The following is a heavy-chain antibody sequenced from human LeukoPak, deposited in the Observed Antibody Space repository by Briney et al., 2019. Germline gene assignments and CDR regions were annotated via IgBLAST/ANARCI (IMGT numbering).Heavy chain of an antibody. D-gene: IGHD2-2*03. CDR2: TTSTGTVT. J-gene: IGHJ4*02. CDR3: AKERCRHGCDGYDS. V-gene: IGHV3-23*01. Sequence: GGSLRLSCAASGLTFSNYAMLWVRQAPGKGLEWISSTTSTGTVTFYADSVRGRFTISRDNPKDPLYLKMHSLSAEDTAVYHCAKERCRHGCDGYDSWGQGTLVVVSS. CDR1: GLTFSNYA.